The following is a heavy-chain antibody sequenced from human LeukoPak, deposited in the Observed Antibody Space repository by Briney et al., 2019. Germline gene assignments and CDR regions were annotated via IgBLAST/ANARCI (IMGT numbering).Heavy chain of an antibody. J-gene: IGHJ6*03. V-gene: IGHV1-69*05. CDR1: GGTFSSYA. CDR2: IIPIFGTA. Sequence: SVKVSCKASGGTFSSYAISWVRQAPGQGLEWMGGIIPIFGTANYAQKFQGRVTITTDESTSTAYMELSSLRSEDTAVYYCARGRIFGVVPASYYYMDVWGKGTTVTVSS. D-gene: IGHD3-3*01. CDR3: ARGRIFGVVPASYYYMDV.